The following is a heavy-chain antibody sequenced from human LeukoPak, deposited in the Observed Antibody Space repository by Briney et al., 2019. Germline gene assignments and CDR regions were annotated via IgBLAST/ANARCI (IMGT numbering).Heavy chain of an antibody. Sequence: GGSLRLSCAASGFTFSTYSMNWVRQAPGKGLEWVAFIRYDGRNKYYADSVKGRFTISRDNSKNTLYLQMNSLRTEDTAVFYCAKGHSNWYFFDYWGQGTLVTVSS. CDR3: AKGHSNWYFFDY. CDR2: IRYDGRNK. CDR1: GFTFSTYS. V-gene: IGHV3-30*02. D-gene: IGHD6-13*01. J-gene: IGHJ4*02.